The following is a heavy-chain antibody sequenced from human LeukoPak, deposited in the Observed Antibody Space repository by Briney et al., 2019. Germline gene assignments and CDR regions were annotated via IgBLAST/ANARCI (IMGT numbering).Heavy chain of an antibody. Sequence: PSETLSLTCTVSGYSISSGYFWGWIRQRPGEGLEWIGSFYHSGSTYYNPSLKSRVTISVDTSKNQFSLKLSSVTAADTAVYFCARDQAVTHAGPNAFDIWGQGTMVIVSS. CDR1: GYSISSGYF. D-gene: IGHD4-11*01. V-gene: IGHV4-38-2*02. CDR2: FYHSGST. CDR3: ARDQAVTHAGPNAFDI. J-gene: IGHJ3*02.